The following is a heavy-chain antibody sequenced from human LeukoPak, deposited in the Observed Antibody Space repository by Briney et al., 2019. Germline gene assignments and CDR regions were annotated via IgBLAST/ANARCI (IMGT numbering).Heavy chain of an antibody. Sequence: SVKVSCKASGGTFSSYAISWVRQAPGQGLEWMGGIIPIFGTANYAQKFQGRVTITTDESTSTAYMELSSLRSEDTAVYYCARDLVLWDYCSSTSCPSVNWSDPWGQGTLVTVSS. CDR1: GGTFSSYA. CDR2: IIPIFGTA. D-gene: IGHD2-2*01. J-gene: IGHJ5*02. CDR3: ARDLVLWDYCSSTSCPSVNWSDP. V-gene: IGHV1-69*05.